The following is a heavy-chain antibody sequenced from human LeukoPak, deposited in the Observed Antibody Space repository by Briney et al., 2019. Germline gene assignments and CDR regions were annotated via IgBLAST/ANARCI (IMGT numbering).Heavy chain of an antibody. V-gene: IGHV3-48*01. CDR1: GFTFSSYS. CDR3: ARALDLQLWLQGFDF. Sequence: GGSLRLSCAASGFTFSSYSMNWVRQAPGKGLEWVSYISSSSSTIYYADSVKGRFTISRDNAKNTLYLQMNSLRAEDTAVYYCARALDLQLWLQGFDFWGQGTLVTVSS. D-gene: IGHD5-18*01. J-gene: IGHJ4*02. CDR2: ISSSSSTI.